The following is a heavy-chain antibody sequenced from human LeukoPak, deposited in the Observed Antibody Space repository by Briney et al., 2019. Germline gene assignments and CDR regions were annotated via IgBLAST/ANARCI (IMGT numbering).Heavy chain of an antibody. J-gene: IGHJ5*02. D-gene: IGHD3-22*01. CDR3: ARVPGYDSGVRNRFDP. CDR1: GFTLSSYS. V-gene: IGHV3-48*01. CDR2: ISSSSNTI. Sequence: PGGSLRLSCAASGFTLSSYSMNWVRQAPGKGLEWVSYISSSSNTIYYADSVKGRFTISRDNAKNSLYLQMNSLRAEDTAVYYCARVPGYDSGVRNRFDPWGQGILVTVSS.